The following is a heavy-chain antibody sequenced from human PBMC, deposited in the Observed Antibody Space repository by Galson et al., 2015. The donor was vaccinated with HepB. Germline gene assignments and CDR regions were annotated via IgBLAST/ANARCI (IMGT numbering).Heavy chain of an antibody. CDR1: GYTFTSYG. CDR3: AREPSGALGVDIVADAFDY. V-gene: IGHV1-18*01. Sequence: SVKVSCKASGYTFTSYGISWVRQAPGQGLEWMGWISAYNGNTNYAQKLQGRVTMTTDTSTSTAYMELRSLRSDDTAVYYCAREPSGALGVDIVADAFDYWGQGTLVTVSS. D-gene: IGHD5-12*01. J-gene: IGHJ4*02. CDR2: ISAYNGNT.